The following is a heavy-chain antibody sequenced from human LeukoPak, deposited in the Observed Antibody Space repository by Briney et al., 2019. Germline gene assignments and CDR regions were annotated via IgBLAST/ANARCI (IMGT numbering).Heavy chain of an antibody. Sequence: GESLKISCKGSGYSSTSYWIGWVRQMPGKGLEWMGIIYPGDSDTRYSPSFQGQVTISADKSISTAYLQWSSLKASDTAMYYCARINSSSWYLPQYFGYWGQGTLVTVSS. CDR3: ARINSSSWYLPQYFGY. D-gene: IGHD6-13*01. J-gene: IGHJ4*02. V-gene: IGHV5-51*01. CDR1: GYSSTSYW. CDR2: IYPGDSDT.